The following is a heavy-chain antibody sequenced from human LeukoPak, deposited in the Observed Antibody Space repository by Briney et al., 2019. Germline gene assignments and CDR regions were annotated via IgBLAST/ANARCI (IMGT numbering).Heavy chain of an antibody. CDR3: AKDRPVVRGVISDDAFDI. J-gene: IGHJ3*02. Sequence: QPGGSLRLSCAASGFTFNSYALTWVRQAPGKGLESVSTISGSGRSTFYAGSVKGRFTISRDNSKNTLYLQMDSLRAEDTAVYYCAKDRPVVRGVISDDAFDIWGQGTMVTVSS. CDR1: GFTFNSYA. V-gene: IGHV3-23*01. D-gene: IGHD3-10*01. CDR2: ISGSGRST.